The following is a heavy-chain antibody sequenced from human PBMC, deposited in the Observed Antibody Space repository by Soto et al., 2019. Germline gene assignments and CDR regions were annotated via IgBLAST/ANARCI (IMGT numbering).Heavy chain of an antibody. CDR2: INPSGGST. J-gene: IGHJ6*02. Sequence: GASVKVSCKASGYTFTSYYMHWVRQAPGQGLEWMGIINPSGGSTSYAQKSQGRVTMTRDTSTSTVYMELSSLRSEDTAVYYCARGGYYGSGSYYLYYYGMDVWGQGTTVTVSS. D-gene: IGHD3-10*01. CDR3: ARGGYYGSGSYYLYYYGMDV. CDR1: GYTFTSYY. V-gene: IGHV1-46*01.